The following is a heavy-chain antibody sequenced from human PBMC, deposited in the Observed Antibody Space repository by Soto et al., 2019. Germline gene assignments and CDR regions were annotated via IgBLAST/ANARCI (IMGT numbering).Heavy chain of an antibody. Sequence: QVQLVESGGGVLQPGRSLRLSCAASGFTFSSYGMHWVRQAPRKGLEWVALIWNDGSNKYYADSVKGRFTISRDNSKNPLYTQMNSLRAEATAVYYCARERYSSSCVDYWGQGTLVTVSS. CDR2: IWNDGSNK. CDR3: ARERYSSSCVDY. CDR1: GFTFSSYG. D-gene: IGHD6-6*01. J-gene: IGHJ4*02. V-gene: IGHV3-33*01.